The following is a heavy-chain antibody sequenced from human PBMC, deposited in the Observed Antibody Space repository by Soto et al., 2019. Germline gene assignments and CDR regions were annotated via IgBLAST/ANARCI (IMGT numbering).Heavy chain of an antibody. CDR1: GYTFTSYG. Sequence: QVQLVQSGAEVKKPGASVKVSCKASGYTFTSYGISWVRQAPGQGLEWMGWISAYNGNTNYAQKLQGRVTMTTDTSTSTADMELRSLRSDDTAVYYCARVGAAAEQGDYYYGMDVWGQGTTVTVSS. CDR2: ISAYNGNT. V-gene: IGHV1-18*01. D-gene: IGHD6-13*01. J-gene: IGHJ6*02. CDR3: ARVGAAAEQGDYYYGMDV.